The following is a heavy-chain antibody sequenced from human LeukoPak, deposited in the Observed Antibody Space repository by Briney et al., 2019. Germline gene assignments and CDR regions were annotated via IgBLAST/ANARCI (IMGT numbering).Heavy chain of an antibody. CDR1: GYTFTSYA. CDR2: INAGNGNT. V-gene: IGHV1-3*01. D-gene: IGHD6-13*01. CDR3: ARDLAAAQYYFDY. J-gene: IGHJ4*02. Sequence: ASVKVSCKASGYTFTSYAMHWVRQAPGQRLEWMGWINAGNGNTKYSQKFQGRVIITRDTSASTAYMELSSLRSEDTAVYYCARDLAAAQYYFDYWGQGTLVTVSS.